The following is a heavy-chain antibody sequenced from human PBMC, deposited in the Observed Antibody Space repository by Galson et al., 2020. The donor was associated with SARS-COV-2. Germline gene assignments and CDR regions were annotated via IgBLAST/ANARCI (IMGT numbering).Heavy chain of an antibody. D-gene: IGHD7-27*01. J-gene: IGHJ4*02. CDR1: GVTVSSNY. Sequence: LSLTCAASGVTVSSNYMSWVRQAPGRGLEWVSLIYTDGRTYYADSVKGRFTISRDHSENTVFLQMTSLRVEDTAIYYCARDRFWGSFGYWGQGTPVTVSS. V-gene: IGHV3-53*01. CDR2: IYTDGRT. CDR3: ARDRFWGSFGY.